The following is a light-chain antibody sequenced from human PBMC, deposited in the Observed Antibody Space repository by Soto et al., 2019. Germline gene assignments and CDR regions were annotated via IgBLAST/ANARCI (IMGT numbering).Light chain of an antibody. CDR1: SSNIGRNA. CDR3: AAWDDSLKGYV. V-gene: IGLV1-44*01. J-gene: IGLJ1*01. Sequence: QSVLTQPPSASGTPGQRVTISCSGSSSNIGRNAVNWYQQLPGTAPKLPIYSNNQRPSGVPDRFSGSKSGTSASLAISGLQSEDEVDYYCAAWDDSLKGYVFGTGTKLTVL. CDR2: SNN.